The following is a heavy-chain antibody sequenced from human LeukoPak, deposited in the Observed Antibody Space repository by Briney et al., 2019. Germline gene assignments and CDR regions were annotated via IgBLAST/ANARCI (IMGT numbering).Heavy chain of an antibody. Sequence: GGSLRLSCAASGFTFSSYAMHWVRQAPGKGLEWVAVISYDGSNKYYADSVKGRFTISRDNSKNTLYLQMNSLRAEDTAVYYCANEGEIYFGYLYWGQGILVTVSS. J-gene: IGHJ4*02. CDR2: ISYDGSNK. V-gene: IGHV3-30-3*02. CDR3: ANEGEIYFGYLY. CDR1: GFTFSSYA. D-gene: IGHD3-9*01.